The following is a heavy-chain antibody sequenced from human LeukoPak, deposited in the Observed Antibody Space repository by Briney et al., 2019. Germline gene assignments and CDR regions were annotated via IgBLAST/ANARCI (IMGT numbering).Heavy chain of an antibody. CDR2: ISISSNYI. Sequence: GGSLRLSCAASGFTFSNYNMNWVRQAPGKGLEWVSCISISSNYIYYPDSVKGRFTISRDNARNSLYLQMNSLRAEDTAVYYCARDGGGGLDYWGQGTLVTVSS. J-gene: IGHJ4*02. D-gene: IGHD2-15*01. CDR1: GFTFSNYN. V-gene: IGHV3-21*01. CDR3: ARDGGGGLDY.